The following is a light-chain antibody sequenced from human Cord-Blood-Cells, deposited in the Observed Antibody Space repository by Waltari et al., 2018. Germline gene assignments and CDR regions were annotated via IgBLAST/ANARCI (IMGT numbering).Light chain of an antibody. CDR1: QSVRSSY. CDR2: GEA. CDR3: QQYGSSPPT. V-gene: IGKV3-20*01. J-gene: IGKJ1*01. Sequence: EIVLTQSPGTLSLSPGERATLSCRASQSVRSSYLAWYQQKPGQAPRLLPYGEASRATGIPDRFSGSGSGTDFTLTISGLEPEDCAVYYSQQYGSSPPTFGQGTKVEIK.